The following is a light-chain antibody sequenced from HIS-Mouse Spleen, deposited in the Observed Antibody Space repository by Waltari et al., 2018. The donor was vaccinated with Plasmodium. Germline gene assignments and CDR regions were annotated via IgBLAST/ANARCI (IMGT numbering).Light chain of an antibody. CDR1: QRVSSSY. Sequence: EIVLTQSPGTLSLSPGERATLSCRASQRVSSSYLAWYQQKPGQAPRLLTYGASSRATGIPDRFSGSGSGTDFTLTISRLGPEDFAVYYCQQYGSSPWTFGQGTKVEIK. CDR3: QQYGSSPWT. J-gene: IGKJ1*01. CDR2: GAS. V-gene: IGKV3-20*01.